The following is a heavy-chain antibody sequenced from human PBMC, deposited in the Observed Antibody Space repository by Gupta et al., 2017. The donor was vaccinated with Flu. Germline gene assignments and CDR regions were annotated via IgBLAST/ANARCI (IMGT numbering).Heavy chain of an antibody. J-gene: IGHJ4*02. Sequence: QVQPVESGGGVVQPGRSLRLSCAASGFSFSSYGMHWVRQAPGKGLEWVAVIWYDGSNKYYADSGKGRFTISRDNSKNTLYLQMNSLRADDTAVYFCAREDYGAVIDYWGQGTLVTVSS. CDR1: GFSFSSYG. CDR3: AREDYGAVIDY. V-gene: IGHV3-33*01. CDR2: IWYDGSNK. D-gene: IGHD4/OR15-4a*01.